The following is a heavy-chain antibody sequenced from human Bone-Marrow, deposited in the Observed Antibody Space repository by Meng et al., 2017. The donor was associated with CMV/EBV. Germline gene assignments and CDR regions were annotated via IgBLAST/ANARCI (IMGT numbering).Heavy chain of an antibody. V-gene: IGHV1-2*02. J-gene: IGHJ6*02. Sequence: ASVKVSCKASGYTFTGYYMHWVRQAPGQGLEWMGWINPNSGGTNYAQKFQGRVTMTRDTSISTAYMELSRLRSEDTAVYYCARAIAARSNYYYYYGMDVWGQGTTVTVSS. D-gene: IGHD6-6*01. CDR2: INPNSGGT. CDR3: ARAIAARSNYYYYYGMDV. CDR1: GYTFTGYY.